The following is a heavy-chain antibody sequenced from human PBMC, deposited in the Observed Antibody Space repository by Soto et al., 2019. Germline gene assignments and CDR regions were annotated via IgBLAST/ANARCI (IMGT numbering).Heavy chain of an antibody. V-gene: IGHV1-69*12. CDR1: GGTFSSYG. Sequence: QVQLVQSGAEVKKPGSSVKVSCKASGGTFSSYGISWVRQAPGQGLEWMGGIIPVFGTANFAQKFQGRVTITADESTSTAYMELSSLRSEDTAVYYCATSIGDIVGGMRNFAYWGQGTLVTVSS. CDR2: IIPVFGTA. D-gene: IGHD1-26*01. J-gene: IGHJ4*02. CDR3: ATSIGDIVGGMRNFAY.